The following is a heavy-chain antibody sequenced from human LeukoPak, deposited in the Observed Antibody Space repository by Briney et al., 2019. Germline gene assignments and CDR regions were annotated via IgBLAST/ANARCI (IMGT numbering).Heavy chain of an antibody. CDR3: AKHLWRDLLWFGECYYFGY. CDR2: IKQDGSEK. Sequence: PGGSLRLSCAASGFTFSSYWMSWVRQAPGKGREWVANIKQDGSEKYYVDSVKGRFTISRDNAKNTLYLQMNSLRAEDTAVYYCAKHLWRDLLWFGECYYFGYWGQGTLVTVSS. J-gene: IGHJ4*02. V-gene: IGHV3-7*03. CDR1: GFTFSSYW. D-gene: IGHD3-10*01.